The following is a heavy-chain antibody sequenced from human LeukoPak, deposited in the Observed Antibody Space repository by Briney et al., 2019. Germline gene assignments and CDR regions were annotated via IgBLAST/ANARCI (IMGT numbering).Heavy chain of an antibody. CDR1: GYTFTSYG. CDR3: ARDRRRVYEIFYFDY. J-gene: IGHJ4*02. Sequence: GASVKVSCKASGYTFTSYGISWVRQAPGQGLEWMGWINPNSGGTNYAQKFQGRVTMTRDTSISTAYMELSRLRSDDTAVYYCARDRRRVYEIFYFDYWGQGTLVTVSS. V-gene: IGHV1-2*02. CDR2: INPNSGGT. D-gene: IGHD6-6*01.